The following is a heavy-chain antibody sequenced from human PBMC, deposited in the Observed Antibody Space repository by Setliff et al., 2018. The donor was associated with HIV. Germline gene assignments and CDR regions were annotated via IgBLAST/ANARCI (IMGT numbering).Heavy chain of an antibody. CDR1: GGTFSTHA. Sequence: SVKVSCKASGGTFSTHAINWVRQAPGQGLEWMGGIIPIFGTTHYAQKFQGRVTITTDESTNTAYMELGSLRSDDTAICYCGAGQHSYSYLGYYYSGVDVWGQGTTVTVSS. CDR2: IIPIFGTT. CDR3: GAGQHSYSYLGYYYSGVDV. D-gene: IGHD3-10*01. J-gene: IGHJ6*02. V-gene: IGHV1-69*05.